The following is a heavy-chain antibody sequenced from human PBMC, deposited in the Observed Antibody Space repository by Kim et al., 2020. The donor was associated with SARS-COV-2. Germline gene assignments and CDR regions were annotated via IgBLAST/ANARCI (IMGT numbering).Heavy chain of an antibody. CDR3: AKDNGDYYDSSGYYQNHFDY. V-gene: IGHV3-23*01. D-gene: IGHD3-22*01. CDR1: GFTFSSYA. J-gene: IGHJ4*02. Sequence: GGSLRLSCAASGFTFSSYAMSWVRQAPGKGLEWVSAISGSGGSTYYADSVKGRFTISRDNSKNTLYLQMNSLRAEDTAVYYCAKDNGDYYDSSGYYQNHFDYWGQGTLVTVSS. CDR2: ISGSGGST.